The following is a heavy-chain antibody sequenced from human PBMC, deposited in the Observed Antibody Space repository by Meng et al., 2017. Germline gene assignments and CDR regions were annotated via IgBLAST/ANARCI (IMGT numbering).Heavy chain of an antibody. CDR3: EHRRGDSREGWFDH. CDR1: GYSLSKSGVG. Sequence: QIHLKESGPHVVKPTKNLTLSWTFSGYSLSKSGVGVGWSRQPPGKALEWLALIYLDDDKRYSPSLKSRLTSTKDTSKNQVVLTMTNMDPVDTATYYCEHRRGDSREGWFDHWDQGTLVTVSS. V-gene: IGHV2-5*02. CDR2: IYLDDDK. D-gene: IGHD2-21*02. J-gene: IGHJ5*02.